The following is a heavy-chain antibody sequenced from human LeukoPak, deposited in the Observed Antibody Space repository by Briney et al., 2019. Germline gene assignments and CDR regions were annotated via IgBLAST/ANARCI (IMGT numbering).Heavy chain of an antibody. Sequence: GGSLRLSCAASGFTFSIYAMSWVRQAPGKWLQWVSSITSRGESTWYVDSVKGRFTITRDNSENTLYLQMHSLRAEDTAVYYCARDRPNYYGSEGHYYRRDGGCWGRGTLVSVSS. CDR3: ARDRPNYYGSEGHYYRRDGGC. V-gene: IGHV3-23*01. CDR1: GFTFSIYA. CDR2: ITSRGEST. J-gene: IGHJ4*02. D-gene: IGHD3-10*01.